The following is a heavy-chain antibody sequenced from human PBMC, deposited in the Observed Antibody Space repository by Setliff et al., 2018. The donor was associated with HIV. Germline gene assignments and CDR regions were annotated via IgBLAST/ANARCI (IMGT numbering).Heavy chain of an antibody. J-gene: IGHJ3*02. CDR1: GGTFTNSA. Sequence: SVKVSCKASGGTFTNSAIGWVRQAPGQGLEWMGAIVSILGIANSAQKFQGRVTITTDESTNTAYMELSSLRSEDTAVYYCARIPTGGAFDIWGQGTVVTVSS. D-gene: IGHD7-27*01. V-gene: IGHV1-69*10. CDR2: IVSILGIA. CDR3: ARIPTGGAFDI.